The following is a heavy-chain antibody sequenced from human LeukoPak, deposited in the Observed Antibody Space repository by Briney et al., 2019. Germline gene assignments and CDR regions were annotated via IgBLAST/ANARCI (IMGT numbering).Heavy chain of an antibody. CDR2: IYHSGST. CDR1: GGSISSSSYY. J-gene: IGHJ4*02. CDR3: AREPGYSSSWTDY. Sequence: PSETLSLTCTVSGGSISSSSYYWGWIRQPPGKGLEWIGEIYHSGSTNYNPSLKSRVTISVDKSKNQFSLKLSSVTAADTAVYYCAREPGYSSSWTDYWGQGTLVTVSS. D-gene: IGHD6-13*01. V-gene: IGHV4-39*07.